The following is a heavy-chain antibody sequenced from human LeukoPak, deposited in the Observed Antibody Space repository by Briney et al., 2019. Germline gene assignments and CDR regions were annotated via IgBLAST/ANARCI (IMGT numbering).Heavy chain of an antibody. CDR1: GFTFSSYS. V-gene: IGHV3-21*01. Sequence: GGSLRLSCAASGFTFSSYSMNWVRQAPGKGLEWVPSISSSSSYTYYADSVKGRFTISRDNAKNSLYLQMNSLRAEDTAVYYCARGKGGGDYWGQGTLVTVSS. D-gene: IGHD3-16*01. CDR2: ISSSSSYT. CDR3: ARGKGGGDY. J-gene: IGHJ4*02.